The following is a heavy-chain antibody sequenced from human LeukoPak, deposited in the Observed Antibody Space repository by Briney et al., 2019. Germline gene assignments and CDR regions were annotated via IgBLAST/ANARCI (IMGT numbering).Heavy chain of an antibody. J-gene: IGHJ4*02. CDR3: ARVSLYYDILTGCDY. CDR2: IYYSGST. Sequence: SETLSLTCTVSGGSISSYYWSWIRQPPGKGLEWIGYIYYSGSTNYNPSLKSRVTISVDTSKNQFSLKLSSVTAADTAVYYCARVSLYYDILTGCDYWGQGTLVTVSS. V-gene: IGHV4-59*01. CDR1: GGSISSYY. D-gene: IGHD3-9*01.